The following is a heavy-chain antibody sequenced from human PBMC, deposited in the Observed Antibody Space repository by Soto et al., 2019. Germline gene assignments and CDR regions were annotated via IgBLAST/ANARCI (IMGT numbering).Heavy chain of an antibody. J-gene: IGHJ4*02. CDR1: GFTFSSYW. Sequence: GGSLRLSCAASGFTFSSYWMSWVRQAPGKGLEWVANIKQDGSEKYYVDSVKGRFTISRDNAKNSLYLQMNSLRAEDTAVYYCARDQFWSGYPYYFDCWGQGTLVTVSS. D-gene: IGHD3-3*01. CDR3: ARDQFWSGYPYYFDC. CDR2: IKQDGSEK. V-gene: IGHV3-7*03.